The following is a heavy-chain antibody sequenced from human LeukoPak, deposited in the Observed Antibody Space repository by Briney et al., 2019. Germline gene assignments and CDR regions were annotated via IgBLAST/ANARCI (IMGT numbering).Heavy chain of an antibody. CDR3: AWGGVETPDYFDY. J-gene: IGHJ4*02. D-gene: IGHD5-24*01. CDR2: IYYRGST. V-gene: IGHV4-59*01. Sequence: SETLSLTCSVSGGPLTSYYWSWIRQPPGKGLEWIGCIYYRGSTYYNPSLKSRVTMSVDTSRKQFSLKLSSVTATDTAVYYCAWGGVETPDYFDYWGQGTLVTVSS. CDR1: GGPLTSYY.